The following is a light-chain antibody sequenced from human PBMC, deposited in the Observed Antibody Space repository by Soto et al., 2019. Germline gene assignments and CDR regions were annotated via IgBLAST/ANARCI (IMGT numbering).Light chain of an antibody. Sequence: QSVLTQPPSASGTPGQRVTISCSGSSSNIGANPINWYQQLPGTAPKLLIYNNDQRPPGVPDRFSASKSGTSASLAISGLQSEDEADYYCEAWDDSLYGAVLGGGTKVTVL. CDR1: SSNIGANP. V-gene: IGLV1-44*01. CDR2: NND. CDR3: EAWDDSLYGAV. J-gene: IGLJ2*01.